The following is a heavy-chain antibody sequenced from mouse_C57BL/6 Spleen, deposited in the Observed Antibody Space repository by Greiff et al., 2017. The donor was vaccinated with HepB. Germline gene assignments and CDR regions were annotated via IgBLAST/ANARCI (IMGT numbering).Heavy chain of an antibody. CDR1: GFNIKDYY. CDR2: IDPEDGET. Sequence: VQLQQSGAELVKPGASVKLSCTASGFNIKDYYMHWVKQRTEQGLEWIGRIDPEDGETKYAPKFQGKATITADTSSNTAYLQLSSLTSEGTAVYYCARGEYYFDYWGQGTTLTVSS. CDR3: ARGEYYFDY. J-gene: IGHJ2*01. V-gene: IGHV14-2*01.